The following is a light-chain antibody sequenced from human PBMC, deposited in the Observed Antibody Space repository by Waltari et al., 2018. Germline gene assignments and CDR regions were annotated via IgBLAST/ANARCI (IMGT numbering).Light chain of an antibody. CDR2: LGS. CDR1: RSLLHSNGYNS. CDR3: MQAVETPLT. J-gene: IGKJ4*01. V-gene: IGKV2-28*01. Sequence: DIVMTQSPLSLPVTPGEPASISCRSSRSLLHSNGYNSLDWYLQKPGQSPQLLIYLGSNRASGVPDRFSGSGSGTDFTLKISRVEAEDVGVYYCMQAVETPLTFGGGTKVEIK.